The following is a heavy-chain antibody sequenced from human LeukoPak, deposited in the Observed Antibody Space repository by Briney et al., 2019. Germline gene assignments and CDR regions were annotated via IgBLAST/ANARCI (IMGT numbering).Heavy chain of an antibody. CDR1: GLIFTNDW. V-gene: IGHV3-7*01. D-gene: IGHD6-13*01. CDR3: SRVGPGGAGAFDY. Sequence: PGGSLRLSRAASGLIFTNDWMSWVRQAPGKGLEWVANVKQDGSEKDYVDSVKGRFTISRDNAKNLLYLQMNSLRTEDTAVYYCSRVGPGGAGAFDYWGQGTLVTVSS. J-gene: IGHJ4*02. CDR2: VKQDGSEK.